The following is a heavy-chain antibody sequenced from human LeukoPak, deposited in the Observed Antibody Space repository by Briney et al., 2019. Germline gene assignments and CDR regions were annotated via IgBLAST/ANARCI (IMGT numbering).Heavy chain of an antibody. Sequence: ASVKVSCKASGYTFTGYYMHWVRQAPGQGLEWMGWSNPNSGGTNYAQKFQGRVPMTRDTSISTAYMELSRLRSDDTAVYYCARNMVRGVIDAFDIWGQGTMVTVSS. CDR1: GYTFTGYY. CDR2: SNPNSGGT. J-gene: IGHJ3*02. CDR3: ARNMVRGVIDAFDI. V-gene: IGHV1-2*02. D-gene: IGHD3-10*01.